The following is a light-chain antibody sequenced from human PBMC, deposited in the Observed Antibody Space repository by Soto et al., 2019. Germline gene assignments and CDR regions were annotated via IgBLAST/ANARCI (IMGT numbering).Light chain of an antibody. Sequence: QSVLTQPPSVSAAPGQKVTISCSGSSSNIGNNYVSWYQQLPGTAPKLLIYDNNERPSGIPDRFSGSKSGTSATLGITGLQTGDEADYYCATWDSSLNVVFGGGTKLTVL. J-gene: IGLJ2*01. V-gene: IGLV1-51*01. CDR3: ATWDSSLNVV. CDR2: DNN. CDR1: SSNIGNNY.